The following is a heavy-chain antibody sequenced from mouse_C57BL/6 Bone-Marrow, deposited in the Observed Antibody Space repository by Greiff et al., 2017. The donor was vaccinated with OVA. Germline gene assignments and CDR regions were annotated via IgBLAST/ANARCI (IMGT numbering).Heavy chain of an antibody. Sequence: EVMLVESGGGLVKPGGSLKLSCAASGFTFSSYAMSWVRQTPEKRLEWVATISDGGSYTYYPDNLQGRFTISRDNAKNNLYLQMSHLKSEDTAMYYCASLIYDGYYVSVVDYWGQGTSVTVSS. CDR1: GFTFSSYA. V-gene: IGHV5-4*03. J-gene: IGHJ4*01. CDR3: ASLIYDGYYVSVVDY. CDR2: ISDGGSYT. D-gene: IGHD2-3*01.